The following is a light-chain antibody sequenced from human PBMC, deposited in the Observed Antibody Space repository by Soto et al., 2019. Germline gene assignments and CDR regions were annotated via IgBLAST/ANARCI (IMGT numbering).Light chain of an antibody. J-gene: IGKJ2*01. CDR1: QDINDY. Sequence: EIQMTQSPSSLSASLGDRVTISCQASQDINDYSNWYQQKPGKAPRLLIYGASFLEVGVPSRFSGSGSGTHFTLTISSLQPEDVATYYCQHYDSIPYTFGQGTRLEIK. CDR3: QHYDSIPYT. V-gene: IGKV1-33*01. CDR2: GAS.